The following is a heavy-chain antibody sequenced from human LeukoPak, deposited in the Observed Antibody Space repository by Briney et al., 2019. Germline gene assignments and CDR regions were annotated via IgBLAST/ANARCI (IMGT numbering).Heavy chain of an antibody. J-gene: IGHJ4*02. CDR1: GYTFNSCG. V-gene: IGHV1-18*01. Sequence: ASVKVSCKASGYTFNSCGINWVRQAPGEGLEWMGWISAYNENTNYAQKFQGRVTMTTDTSTSTAYMELRSLRSDDTALYYCARDEILWTVEVPAAPLNYWGQGTLVTVSS. CDR3: ARDEILWTVEVPAAPLNY. CDR2: ISAYNENT. D-gene: IGHD2-2*01.